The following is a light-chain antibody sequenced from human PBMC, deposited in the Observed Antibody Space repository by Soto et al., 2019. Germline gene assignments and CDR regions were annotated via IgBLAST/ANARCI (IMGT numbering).Light chain of an antibody. J-gene: IGKJ4*01. CDR1: QSVSSY. V-gene: IGKV3-11*01. CDR3: QQSYSAPLT. Sequence: EIVLTQSRATLSVSPGERATLSCRASQSVSSYLAWYQQKPGQAPRLLIYDASNRATGIPARFSGSGSGTDFTLTITSLQPEDFATYFCQQSYSAPLTFGGGTKVDIK. CDR2: DAS.